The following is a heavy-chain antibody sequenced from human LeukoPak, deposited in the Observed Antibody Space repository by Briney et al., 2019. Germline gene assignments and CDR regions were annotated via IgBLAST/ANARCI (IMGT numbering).Heavy chain of an antibody. J-gene: IGHJ6*02. D-gene: IGHD5-18*01. CDR1: GFTFSSYS. Sequence: GGSLRLSCAASGFTFSSYSMNWVRQAPGKGLEWVAVISYDGSNKYYADSVKGRFTISRDNSKNTLYLQMNSLRAEDTAVYYCARDTEGYSYGSGMDVWGQGTTVTVSS. CDR3: ARDTEGYSYGSGMDV. V-gene: IGHV3-30*03. CDR2: ISYDGSNK.